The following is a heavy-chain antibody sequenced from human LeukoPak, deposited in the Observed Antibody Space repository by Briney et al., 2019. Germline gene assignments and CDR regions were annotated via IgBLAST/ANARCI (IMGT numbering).Heavy chain of an antibody. CDR2: IIPIFGTA. CDR3: AREWYDSSGYYREYYFDY. Sequence: SVRVSCKASGGTFSSYAISWVRQAPGHGLEWMGRIIPIFGTANYAQKFQGRVTITTDESTSTAYMELSSLRSEDTAVYYCAREWYDSSGYYREYYFDYWGQGTLVTVSS. CDR1: GGTFSSYA. V-gene: IGHV1-69*05. D-gene: IGHD3-22*01. J-gene: IGHJ4*02.